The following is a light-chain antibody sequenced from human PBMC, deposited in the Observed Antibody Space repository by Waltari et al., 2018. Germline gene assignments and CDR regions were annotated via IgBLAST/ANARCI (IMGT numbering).Light chain of an antibody. Sequence: DIVMTQSPLSLPVTPGEPASISCRSSHWLLHSNGFNYVTWYLQRPGQSPQLLTYLGSKRAHAVPDRISGSGSGTEFRLEISRVEAEDVGVYYCMQTVQTPFTFGAGTKVEIK. CDR1: HWLLHSNGFNY. V-gene: IGKV2-28*01. CDR2: LGS. CDR3: MQTVQTPFT. J-gene: IGKJ4*01.